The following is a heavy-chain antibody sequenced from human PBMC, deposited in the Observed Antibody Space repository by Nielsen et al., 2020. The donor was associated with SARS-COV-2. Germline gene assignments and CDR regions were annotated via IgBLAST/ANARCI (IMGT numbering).Heavy chain of an antibody. V-gene: IGHV3-30*04. D-gene: IGHD1-26*01. Sequence: GESLKISCAASGFTFSSYAMHWVRQAPGKGLEWVAVISYDGRNKYYADSVKGRFTISRDNSKNTLYLQMTSLRAEDTAVYYCARELGSGMDVWGQGTTVTVSS. CDR3: ARELGSGMDV. CDR1: GFTFSSYA. J-gene: IGHJ6*02. CDR2: ISYDGRNK.